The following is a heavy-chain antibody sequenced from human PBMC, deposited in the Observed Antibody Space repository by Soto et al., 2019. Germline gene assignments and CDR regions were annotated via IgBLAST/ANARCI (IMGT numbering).Heavy chain of an antibody. V-gene: IGHV4-39*01. D-gene: IGHD2-15*01. J-gene: IGHJ6*02. Sequence: PSETLSLTCTVSGGSISSSSYYWGWIRQPPGKGLEWIGSIYYSGSTYYNPSLKSRVTISVDTSKNQFSLKLSSVTAADTAVHYCARTSLVVVAATMDYYGMDVWGQGTTVTVSS. CDR1: GGSISSSSYY. CDR3: ARTSLVVVAATMDYYGMDV. CDR2: IYYSGST.